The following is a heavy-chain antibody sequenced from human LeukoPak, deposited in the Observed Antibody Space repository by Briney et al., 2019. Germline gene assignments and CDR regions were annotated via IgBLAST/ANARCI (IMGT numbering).Heavy chain of an antibody. V-gene: IGHV4-34*01. CDR1: GGSFSGYY. CDR3: ARRRYCSGGSCYFGYYYYGMDV. CDR2: INHSGST. D-gene: IGHD2-15*01. J-gene: IGHJ6*02. Sequence: SETLSLTCAVYGGSFSGYYWSWIRQPPGKGLEWIGEINHSGSTNYNPSLKSRVTISVDTSKNQFSLKLSSVTAADTAVYYCARRRYCSGGSCYFGYYYYGMDVWGQGTTVTVSS.